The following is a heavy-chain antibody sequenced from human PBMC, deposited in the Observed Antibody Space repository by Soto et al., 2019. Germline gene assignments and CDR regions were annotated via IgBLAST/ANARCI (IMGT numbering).Heavy chain of an antibody. CDR2: INSDGSST. V-gene: IGHV3-74*01. CDR3: ARDRPDYYGSGSYYKGDAFDI. D-gene: IGHD3-10*01. J-gene: IGHJ3*02. Sequence: EVQLVESGGGLVQPGGSLRLSCAASGFTFSSYWMHWVRQAPGKGLVWVSRINSDGSSTSYADSVKGRFTISRDNAKNTLYLQMNSLRAEDTAVYYCARDRPDYYGSGSYYKGDAFDIWGQGTMVTVSS. CDR1: GFTFSSYW.